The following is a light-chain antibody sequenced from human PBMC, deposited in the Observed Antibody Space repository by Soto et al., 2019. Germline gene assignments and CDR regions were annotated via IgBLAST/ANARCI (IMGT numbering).Light chain of an antibody. CDR2: EVY. J-gene: IGLJ2*01. Sequence: QSVLTQPASVSGSPGQSITISCSGTSSDVGGYNYVSWYQQYPGKAPKLILYEVYKRPSGISNRFSGSKSGNTASLTISGLHAEDDAYYHCSSYTTRNTLIFGGGTKLTVL. CDR1: SSDVGGYNY. V-gene: IGLV2-14*01. CDR3: SSYTTRNTLI.